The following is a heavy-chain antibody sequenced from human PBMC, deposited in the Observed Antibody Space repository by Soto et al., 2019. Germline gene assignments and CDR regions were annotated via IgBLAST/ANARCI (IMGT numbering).Heavy chain of an antibody. CDR2: INPSGGST. CDR3: ARGSARGLQYTPLDY. D-gene: IGHD4-4*01. V-gene: IGHV1-46*03. J-gene: IGHJ4*02. CDR1: GYTFTSYY. Sequence: ASVKVSCKASGYTFTSYYMNWVRQAPGQGLEWMGIINPSGGSTSYAQKFQGRVTMTRDTSTSTVYMELSSLRSEDTAVYYCARGSARGLQYTPLDYWGQRTLVTVSS.